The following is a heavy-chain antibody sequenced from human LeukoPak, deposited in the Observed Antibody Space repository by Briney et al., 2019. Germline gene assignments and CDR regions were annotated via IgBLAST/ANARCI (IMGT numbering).Heavy chain of an antibody. J-gene: IGHJ4*02. D-gene: IGHD2-2*01. CDR3: AKDPGVVPAHYFDY. CDR2: TGSTGVST. Sequence: LGGSLRLSCAASGFTFSSYAMNWVRQAPGKGLEWVSGTGSTGVSTFYADSVKGRFTVSRDNSKNTLSLQMNSLRAEDTAVYYCAKDPGVVPAHYFDYWGQGTLVTVSS. CDR1: GFTFSSYA. V-gene: IGHV3-23*01.